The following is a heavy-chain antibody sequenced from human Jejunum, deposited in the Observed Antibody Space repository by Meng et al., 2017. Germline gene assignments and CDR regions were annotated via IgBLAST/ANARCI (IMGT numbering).Heavy chain of an antibody. CDR1: GDSVSSNSVA. V-gene: IGHV6-1*02. Sequence: QVQLPQAGPGLGKPWQTLSLPCSISGDSVSSNSVAWNWIRQSPSRGLEWLGRTYYRSKWYSDYAVSVKSRITINTDTSKNQLSLQLNSVTPEDTAVYYCARDESRLLRSWGQGTLVTVSS. D-gene: IGHD3-22*01. J-gene: IGHJ5*02. CDR2: TYYRSKWYS. CDR3: ARDESRLLRS.